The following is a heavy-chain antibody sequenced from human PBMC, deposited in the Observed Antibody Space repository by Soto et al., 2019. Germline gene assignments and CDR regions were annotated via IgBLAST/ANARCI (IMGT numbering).Heavy chain of an antibody. CDR2: IIPIFGTA. CDR1: GGTFSSYA. V-gene: IGHV1-69*13. Sequence: ASVKVSCKASGGTFSSYAISWVRQAPGQGLEWMGGIIPIFGTANYAQKFQGRVTITADESTSTAYMELSSLRSEDTAVYYCASLYYYDSSGPVSPHDYWGQGTLVTVSS. D-gene: IGHD3-22*01. CDR3: ASLYYYDSSGPVSPHDY. J-gene: IGHJ4*02.